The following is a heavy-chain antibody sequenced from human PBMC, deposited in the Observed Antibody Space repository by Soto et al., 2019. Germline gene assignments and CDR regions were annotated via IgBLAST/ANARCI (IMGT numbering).Heavy chain of an antibody. D-gene: IGHD3-16*02. CDR1: GFTFSSYA. J-gene: IGHJ4*02. V-gene: IGHV3-23*01. CDR3: ASYDYVWGGYRYPALDY. CDR2: ISGRGGST. Sequence: EVQLLESGGGLVQPGGSLRLSCAASGFTFSSYAMSWVRQAPGKGLEWVSTISGRGGSTYYAASVKGRFTISRDNSKNTLYLQMNSLSAEDTAVYYCASYDYVWGGYRYPALDYWGQGTLVTVSS.